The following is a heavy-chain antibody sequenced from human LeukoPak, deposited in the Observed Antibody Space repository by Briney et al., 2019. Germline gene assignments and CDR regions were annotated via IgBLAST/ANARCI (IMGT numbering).Heavy chain of an antibody. J-gene: IGHJ2*01. V-gene: IGHV1-46*01. CDR2: IIPSGGST. CDR1: GDTFTNYY. D-gene: IGHD3-10*01. Sequence: ASVKVSCKASGDTFTNYYIHWVRQAPGQGLEWMGMIIPSGGSTSYAQKFQGRVTMTRDLSTSTVYMELRSLRSDDTAVYYCARITMVRGVIFDWFFDLWGRGTLVTVSS. CDR3: ARITMVRGVIFDWFFDL.